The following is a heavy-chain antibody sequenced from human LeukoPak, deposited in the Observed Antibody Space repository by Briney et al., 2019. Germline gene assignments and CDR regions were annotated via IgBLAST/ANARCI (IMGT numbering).Heavy chain of an antibody. Sequence: PGRSLRLSCVASGFTFSSYAMHWVRQAPGKGLEWVAVISYDGSNKYYADSVKGRFTISRDNSKNTLYLQMNSLRAEDTAVYYCASSKSSSAYNWGQGTLVTVSS. CDR1: GFTFSSYA. CDR2: ISYDGSNK. V-gene: IGHV3-30-3*01. J-gene: IGHJ4*02. D-gene: IGHD6-6*01. CDR3: ASSKSSSAYN.